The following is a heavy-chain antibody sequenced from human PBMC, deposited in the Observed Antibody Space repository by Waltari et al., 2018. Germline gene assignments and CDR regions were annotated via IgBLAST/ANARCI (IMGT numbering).Heavy chain of an antibody. CDR3: ARGLSWGDV. CDR2: VNPSSGAT. CDR1: GASFTVYY. J-gene: IGHJ3*01. D-gene: IGHD1-26*01. V-gene: IGHV1-2*06. Sequence: QVQLVQSGAEVKKPGASVRVSCKASGASFTVYYIHWVRQAPGQGLEWMGRVNPSSGATNYAPKFQGRVILTRATSISTAYMDLTGLKSDDTAVYYCARGLSWGDVWGQGAMVTVSS.